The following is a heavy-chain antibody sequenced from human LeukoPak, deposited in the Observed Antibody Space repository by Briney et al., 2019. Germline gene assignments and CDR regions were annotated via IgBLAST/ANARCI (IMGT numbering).Heavy chain of an antibody. Sequence: SGGSLRLSCAASGFTFSSYAMSWVRQAAGKGLEWVSAISGSGGSTYYADSVKGQFTISRDNSKNTLYLQMNSLRAEDTAVYYCAKLGTKLWFGEFFYYYYGMDVWGQGTTVTVSS. D-gene: IGHD3-10*01. CDR3: AKLGTKLWFGEFFYYYYGMDV. V-gene: IGHV3-23*01. CDR2: ISGSGGST. CDR1: GFTFSSYA. J-gene: IGHJ6*02.